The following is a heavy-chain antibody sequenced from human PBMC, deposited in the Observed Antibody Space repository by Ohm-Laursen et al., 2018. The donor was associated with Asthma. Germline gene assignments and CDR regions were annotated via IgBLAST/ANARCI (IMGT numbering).Heavy chain of an antibody. CDR3: ARSDQWELLEVDY. Sequence: SLRLSCTASGFTFSDYYMTWIRQAPGKGLEWVSYISSHARNIYYADSVKGRFTISRDNAKNSLDLQMNNLRAEDTAVYYCARSDQWELLEVDYWGQGTLVTVSS. CDR1: GFTFSDYY. J-gene: IGHJ4*02. V-gene: IGHV3-11*04. CDR2: ISSHARNI. D-gene: IGHD1-26*01.